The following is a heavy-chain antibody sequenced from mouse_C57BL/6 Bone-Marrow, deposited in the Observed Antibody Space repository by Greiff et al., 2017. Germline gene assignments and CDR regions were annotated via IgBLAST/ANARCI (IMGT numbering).Heavy chain of an antibody. J-gene: IGHJ1*03. V-gene: IGHV1-53*01. CDR2: INPSNGGT. Sequence: VQLQQPGTELVKPGASVKLSCKASGYTFTSYWMHWVKQRPGQGLEWIGNINPSNGGTNYNEKFKSKATLTVDKSSSTAYMQLSSLTSEDSAVYYCARAPVNYYGSSYEWYFDVWGTGTTVTVSS. D-gene: IGHD1-1*01. CDR3: ARAPVNYYGSSYEWYFDV. CDR1: GYTFTSYW.